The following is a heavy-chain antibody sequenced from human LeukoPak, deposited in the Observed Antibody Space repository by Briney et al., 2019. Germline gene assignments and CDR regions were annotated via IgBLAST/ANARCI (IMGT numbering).Heavy chain of an antibody. Sequence: PGGSLRLSCAASGFTFSSASMSWVRQATGKGLEWVANIKQDGSKKSYVDSVKGRFTISRDNAKNSLYLQMNSLRAEDTAIYYCTRVGYIDEGIDYWGQGTLVTVSS. CDR2: IKQDGSKK. D-gene: IGHD5-24*01. V-gene: IGHV3-7*04. J-gene: IGHJ4*02. CDR3: TRVGYIDEGIDY. CDR1: GFTFSSAS.